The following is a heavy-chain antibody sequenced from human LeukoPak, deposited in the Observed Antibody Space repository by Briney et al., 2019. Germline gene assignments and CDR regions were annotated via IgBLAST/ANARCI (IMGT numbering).Heavy chain of an antibody. CDR1: GGSISSYY. J-gene: IGHJ4*02. V-gene: IGHV4-59*01. Sequence: SETLSLTCTVSGGSISSYYWSWIRQPPGKGLEWIGYIYYSGSTNYNPSLKSRVTISVDTSKNQFSLKLSSVTAADTAVYYCARVTSKWEPYSFVDYWGQGTLVTVSS. D-gene: IGHD1-26*01. CDR3: ARVTSKWEPYSFVDY. CDR2: IYYSGST.